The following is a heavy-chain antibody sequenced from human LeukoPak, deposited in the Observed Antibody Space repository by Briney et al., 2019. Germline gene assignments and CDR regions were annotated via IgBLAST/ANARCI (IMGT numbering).Heavy chain of an antibody. V-gene: IGHV5-51*01. J-gene: IGHJ5*02. CDR3: ARQGEDIPNWFDP. Sequence: GXGYSFTSYWIXGVRQMPGKGLEXMGIIYPGDSDTRYSPSFQGQVTISADKSISTAYLQWSSLKASDTAMYYCARQGEDIPNWFDPWGQGTLVTVSS. D-gene: IGHD2-15*01. CDR1: GYSFTSYW. CDR2: IYPGDSDT.